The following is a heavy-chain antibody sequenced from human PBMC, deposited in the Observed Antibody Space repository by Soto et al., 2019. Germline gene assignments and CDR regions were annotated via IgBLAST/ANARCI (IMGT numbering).Heavy chain of an antibody. CDR3: ANLPLYGSGFDC. J-gene: IGHJ4*02. Sequence: EVQLVESGGGLVQPGGSLRLSCAASGFTFDDYAIHWVRQAPGKGLEWVSGISWNGAATGYVDSVQGRFSISRDNTKNTLYLQMNSLRSEDTAVYYCANLPLYGSGFDCWGQGTLVTVSS. CDR2: ISWNGAAT. CDR1: GFTFDDYA. V-gene: IGHV3-9*01. D-gene: IGHD3-10*01.